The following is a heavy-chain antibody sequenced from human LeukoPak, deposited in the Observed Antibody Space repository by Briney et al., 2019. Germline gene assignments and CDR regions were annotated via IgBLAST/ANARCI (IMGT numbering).Heavy chain of an antibody. V-gene: IGHV4-4*07. CDR3: AKGAGGFSYYNWFDP. J-gene: IGHJ5*02. CDR2: IHTSGST. CDR1: GGSISSYY. D-gene: IGHD5-18*01. Sequence: SETLSLTCTVSGGSISSYYWNWIRQPAGKGLEWIGRIHTSGSTNYNPSLKSRVTISVDTSKNQFSLKLASVTAADTAIYYCAKGAGGFSYYNWFDPWGQGTLVTVSS.